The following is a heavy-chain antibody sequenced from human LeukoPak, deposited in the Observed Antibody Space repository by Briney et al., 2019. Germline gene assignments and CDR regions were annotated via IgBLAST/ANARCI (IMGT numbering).Heavy chain of an antibody. V-gene: IGHV3-21*01. CDR2: ISSSSSYI. D-gene: IGHD3-10*01. CDR1: GFTFSSYS. J-gene: IGHJ6*04. CDR3: TRDLSGGYYYGMDV. Sequence: GGSLRLSCAASGFTFSSYSMSWVRQAPGKGLEWVSSISSSSSYIYYADSVKGRFTISRDNAKNSLYLQMNSLRAEDTAVYYCTRDLSGGYYYGMDVWGKGTTVTVSS.